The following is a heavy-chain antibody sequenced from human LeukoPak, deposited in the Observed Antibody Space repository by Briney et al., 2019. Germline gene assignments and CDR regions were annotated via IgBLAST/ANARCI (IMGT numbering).Heavy chain of an antibody. CDR2: IYSGGTT. Sequence: ETLSLTCAVYGGSFSGYYWSWIRQPPGKGLEWVSVIYSGGTTYYADSVKGRFTISRDNSKNTLYLRMNSLGAEDTAVYYCARELHLGQGTLVTVSS. CDR1: GGSFSGYY. J-gene: IGHJ4*02. CDR3: ARELH. V-gene: IGHV3-53*05.